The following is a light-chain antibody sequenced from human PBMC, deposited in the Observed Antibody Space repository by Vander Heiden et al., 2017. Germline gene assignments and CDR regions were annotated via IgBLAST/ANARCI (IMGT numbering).Light chain of an antibody. Sequence: DIVVTQSPLSLTVTPGEPASISVRSSPSLMHRNGYNYFHWFLQKLGQSPQLLIYLGSNRASGVPDKFSGSGSGRYFTLQISRVEAEDVGVYYCMQALQTPYTFGQGTKLVIK. CDR2: LGS. J-gene: IGKJ2*01. V-gene: IGKV2-28*01. CDR1: PSLMHRNGYNY. CDR3: MQALQTPYT.